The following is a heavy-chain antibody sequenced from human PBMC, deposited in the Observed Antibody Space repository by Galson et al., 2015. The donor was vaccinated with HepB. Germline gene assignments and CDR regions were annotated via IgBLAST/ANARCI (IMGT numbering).Heavy chain of an antibody. V-gene: IGHV3-30*18. J-gene: IGHJ4*02. D-gene: IGHD3-9*01. CDR1: GFTFSSYG. CDR3: AKEVVSGYPDY. CDR2: ISYDGNTQ. Sequence: SLRLSCAASGFTFSSYGMHWVRQAPGKGLEWVAAISYDGNTQYYPDSVKGRFTISRDNSKNTLFLQMNSLRVEDTAVYYCAKEVVSGYPDYWGQGTLVTVSS.